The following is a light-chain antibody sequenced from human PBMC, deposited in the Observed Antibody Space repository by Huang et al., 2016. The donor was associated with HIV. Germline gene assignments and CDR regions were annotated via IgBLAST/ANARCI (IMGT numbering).Light chain of an antibody. CDR3: QHYTNWPWFT. Sequence: EIVMTQSPATLSVSPGERVTLSCRASQSVSSNLAWYQQKPGQAPRLLIYGASTRATGIPARFSGSGSGTEFTLTISSLQSEDFAVYYCQHYTNWPWFTFGQGTKLDIK. J-gene: IGKJ2*01. V-gene: IGKV3-15*01. CDR2: GAS. CDR1: QSVSSN.